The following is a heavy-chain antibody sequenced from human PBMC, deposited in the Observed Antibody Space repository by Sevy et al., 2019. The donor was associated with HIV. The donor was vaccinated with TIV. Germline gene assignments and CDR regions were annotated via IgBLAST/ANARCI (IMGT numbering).Heavy chain of an antibody. Sequence: ASVKVSCKASGYTFTGYYMHWVRQAPGQGLEWMGWTNPNSGGTNYAQKFQGRVTMTRDTSISTAYMELSRLRSDDTAVYYCARGGYSYGEGDNWFDPWGQGTLVTVSS. J-gene: IGHJ5*02. D-gene: IGHD5-18*01. CDR2: TNPNSGGT. CDR3: ARGGYSYGEGDNWFDP. V-gene: IGHV1-2*02. CDR1: GYTFTGYY.